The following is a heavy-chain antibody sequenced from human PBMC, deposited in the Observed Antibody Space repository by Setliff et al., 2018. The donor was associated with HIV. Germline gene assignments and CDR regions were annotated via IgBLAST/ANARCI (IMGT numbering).Heavy chain of an antibody. Sequence: PSETLSLTCAVSGYSISSGYSWGWIRQPPGKGLEWIGSIYHGGTTYYNPSLRSRVTISEDTSKNQFSLTLTSVTAADTAVYYCVRDPPLITYGPDHPFDIWGQGTMVTVSS. J-gene: IGHJ3*02. CDR2: IYHGGTT. D-gene: IGHD3-10*01. CDR1: GYSISSGYS. V-gene: IGHV4-38-2*02. CDR3: VRDPPLITYGPDHPFDI.